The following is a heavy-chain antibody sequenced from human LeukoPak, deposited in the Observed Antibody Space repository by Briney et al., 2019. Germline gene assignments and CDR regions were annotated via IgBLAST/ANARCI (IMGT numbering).Heavy chain of an antibody. CDR1: GYTFTSYG. CDR2: ISAYNAYT. Sequence: ASVKVSCKASGYTFTSYGITWVRQAPGQGLEWMGWISAYNAYTYYAQKLQGRVTMTTDTSTSTAYMELRSLRADDTAVYYCARDVLHRIHYDSSAYYPGSSYWGQGTLVTVSS. V-gene: IGHV1-18*01. J-gene: IGHJ4*02. D-gene: IGHD3-22*01. CDR3: ARDVLHRIHYDSSAYYPGSSY.